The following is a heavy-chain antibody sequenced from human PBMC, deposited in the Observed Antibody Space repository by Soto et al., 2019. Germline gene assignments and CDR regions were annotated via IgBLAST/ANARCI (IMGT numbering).Heavy chain of an antibody. CDR3: AKSRSSGSYSYYGLDV. D-gene: IGHD1-26*01. CDR2: INPNSGGT. CDR1: GYTFTAYF. J-gene: IGHJ6*02. V-gene: IGHV1-2*02. Sequence: QVQLVQSGAEVRKPGASVRVSCKASGYTFTAYFIHWVRQAPGQGLEWLGWINPNSGGTKFAEKFQGRLTMTGDASIDTVYMDLSFLKSDDTAIYYCAKSRSSGSYSYYGLDVWGQGTTVTVSS.